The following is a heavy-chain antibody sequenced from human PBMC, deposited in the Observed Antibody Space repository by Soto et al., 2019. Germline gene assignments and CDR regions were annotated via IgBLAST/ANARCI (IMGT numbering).Heavy chain of an antibody. D-gene: IGHD5-18*01. CDR2: ISGYDGNT. Sequence: ASVKVSCKASGYTFTSYGINWVRQAPGQGLEWMGWISGYDGNTNYAQKLQGRVTMTTDTSTSTAYMELRSLRSDDTAVYYCAIVGYSYGSRVLDSWGQGTLVTVSS. V-gene: IGHV1-18*04. CDR3: AIVGYSYGSRVLDS. CDR1: GYTFTSYG. J-gene: IGHJ4*02.